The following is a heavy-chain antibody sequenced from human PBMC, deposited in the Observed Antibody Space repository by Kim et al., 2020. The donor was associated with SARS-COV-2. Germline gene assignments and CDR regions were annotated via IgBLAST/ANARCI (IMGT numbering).Heavy chain of an antibody. D-gene: IGHD2-2*01. V-gene: IGHV4-31*03. Sequence: SETLSLTCSVSGGSIRSGGKFWTWIRQHPAKGLEWIGYISYSGNSHYSPSLRSRVSISLQTSENQFSLELTSVTAADTAVYYCARGQPLAYWAQGILVTV. CDR1: GGSIRSGGKF. CDR2: ISYSGNS. CDR3: ARGQPLAY. J-gene: IGHJ4*02.